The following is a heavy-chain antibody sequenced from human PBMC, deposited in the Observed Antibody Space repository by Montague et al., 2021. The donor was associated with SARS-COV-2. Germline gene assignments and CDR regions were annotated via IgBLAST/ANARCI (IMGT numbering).Heavy chain of an antibody. J-gene: IGHJ6*02. CDR3: ARDRHWTNTYYDILTGYQYYYYGMDV. V-gene: IGHV3-66*01. Sequence: SLRLSCAASGFTVSSNYMSWVRQAPGKGLEWVSVIYSGGSTYYADSVKGRFTISRDNSKNTLYLQMNSLRAEDTAEYYCARDRHWTNTYYDILTGYQYYYYGMDVWGQETTVTVSS. CDR2: IYSGGST. CDR1: GFTVSSNY. D-gene: IGHD3-9*01.